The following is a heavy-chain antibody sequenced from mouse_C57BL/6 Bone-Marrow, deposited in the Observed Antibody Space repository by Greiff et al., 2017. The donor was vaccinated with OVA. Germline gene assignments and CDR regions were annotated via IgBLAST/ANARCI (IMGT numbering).Heavy chain of an antibody. CDR1: GYTFTSYG. CDR3: ARERIITTVVAKYFDV. D-gene: IGHD1-1*01. Sequence: QVQLKQSGAELARPGASVKLSCKASGYTFTSYGISWVKQRTGQGLEWIGEIYPRSGNTYYNEKFKGKATLTADKSSSTAYMELRSLTSEDSAVYFCARERIITTVVAKYFDVWGTGTTVTVSS. CDR2: IYPRSGNT. J-gene: IGHJ1*03. V-gene: IGHV1-81*01.